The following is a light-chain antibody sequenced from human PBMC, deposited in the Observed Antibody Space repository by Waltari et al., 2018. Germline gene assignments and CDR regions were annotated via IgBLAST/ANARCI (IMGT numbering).Light chain of an antibody. J-gene: IGLJ3*02. CDR1: SGHRSYA. Sequence: QLVLTQSPSASASLGASVNLTCTLSSGHRSYAIAWHQQQPEKGPRFLMKVNSDGSHTKGDGIPDRFSGSSSGAERYLTISGLQSEDEADYYCQTWGTGIQVFVGGTKLSV. CDR2: VNSDGSH. V-gene: IGLV4-69*01. CDR3: QTWGTGIQV.